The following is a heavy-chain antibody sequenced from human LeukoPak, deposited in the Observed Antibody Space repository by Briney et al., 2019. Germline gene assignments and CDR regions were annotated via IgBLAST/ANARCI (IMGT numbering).Heavy chain of an antibody. J-gene: IGHJ4*01. Sequence: GGSLRLSCVASGLTFRTYWMNWFRRAPGKGLEWVGNINHDGGEVNYVDSVKGRFTISRDNAKDSLYLQRNSLRAEDTAMYYCAIDRLSYDWSDYRFHYWGQGARVTVSS. CDR1: GLTFRTYW. CDR2: INHDGGEV. D-gene: IGHD3-22*01. V-gene: IGHV3-7*03. CDR3: AIDRLSYDWSDYRFHY.